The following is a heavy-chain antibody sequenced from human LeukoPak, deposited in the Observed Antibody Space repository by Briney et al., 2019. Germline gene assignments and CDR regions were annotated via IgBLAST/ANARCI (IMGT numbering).Heavy chain of an antibody. Sequence: GGSLRLSCAASGFTFSSYGVHWVRQAPGKGLEWVAVISYDGSNKYYADSVKGRFTISRDNSKNTLYLQMNSLRAEDTAVYYCAIDGAEGFDYWGQGTLVTVSS. CDR2: ISYDGSNK. CDR1: GFTFSSYG. V-gene: IGHV3-30*03. J-gene: IGHJ4*02. CDR3: AIDGAEGFDY. D-gene: IGHD4/OR15-4a*01.